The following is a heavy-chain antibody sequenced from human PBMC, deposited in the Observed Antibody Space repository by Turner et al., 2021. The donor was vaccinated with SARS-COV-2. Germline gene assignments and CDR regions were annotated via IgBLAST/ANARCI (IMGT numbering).Heavy chain of an antibody. D-gene: IGHD3-3*01. J-gene: IGHJ5*02. CDR1: GCSISSYY. CDR3: AREDYDFWSGYYRGWFDP. V-gene: IGHV4-59*01. CDR2: IYYSGST. Sequence: QVQLQESGPGLVKPSETLSLTCTVSGCSISSYYWSWIRQPPGKGLEWIGYIYYSGSTNYNPSLKSRVTISVDTSKNQFSLKLSSVTAADTAVYYCAREDYDFWSGYYRGWFDPWGQGTLVTVSS.